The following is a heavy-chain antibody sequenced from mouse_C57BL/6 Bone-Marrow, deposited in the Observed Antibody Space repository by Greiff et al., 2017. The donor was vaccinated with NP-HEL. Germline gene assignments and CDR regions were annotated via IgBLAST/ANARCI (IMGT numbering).Heavy chain of an antibody. D-gene: IGHD1-1*01. CDR2: IYPGSGST. CDR3: ERPYYYGSNYRAWFAY. CDR1: GYTFTSYW. J-gene: IGHJ3*01. Sequence: QVQLQQPGAELVKPGASVKMSCKASGYTFTSYWITWVKQRPGQGLEWIGDIYPGSGSTNYNEKFKSKATLTVDTSSSTAYMQLSSLTSEDSAVYYCERPYYYGSNYRAWFAYWGQGTLVTVSA. V-gene: IGHV1-55*01.